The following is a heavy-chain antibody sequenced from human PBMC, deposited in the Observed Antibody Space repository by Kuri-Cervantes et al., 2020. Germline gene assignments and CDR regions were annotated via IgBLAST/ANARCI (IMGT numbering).Heavy chain of an antibody. CDR1: GSTFSSYG. Sequence: GESLKISCAASGSTFSSYGMHWVRQAPGKGLEWVAVIWYDGSNKYYADSVKGRFTISRDNSKNTLYLQMNSLRAEDTAVYYCAREHIVGATTRYYFDYWGQGTLGTGSS. CDR2: IWYDGSNK. CDR3: AREHIVGATTRYYFDY. J-gene: IGHJ4*02. V-gene: IGHV3-33*01. D-gene: IGHD1-26*01.